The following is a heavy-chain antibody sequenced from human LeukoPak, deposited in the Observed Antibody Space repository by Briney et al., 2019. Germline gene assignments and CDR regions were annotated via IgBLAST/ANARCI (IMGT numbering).Heavy chain of an antibody. CDR1: GGSISSSNW. CDR2: IYHSGST. D-gene: IGHD6-13*01. J-gene: IGHJ5*02. V-gene: IGHV4-4*02. CDR3: ARGAAAGNWFDP. Sequence: SETLSLTCAVSGGSISSSNWWSWVRQPPGKGLEWIGEIYHSGSTNYNPSLKSRVTISVDTSKNQFSLKLSSVTAADTAVYYCARGAAAGNWFDPWGQGTLVTVSS.